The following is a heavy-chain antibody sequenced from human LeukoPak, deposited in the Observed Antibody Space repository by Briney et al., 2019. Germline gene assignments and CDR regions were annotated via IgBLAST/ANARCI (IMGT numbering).Heavy chain of an antibody. CDR1: GFSLSTRGVG. CDR3: ASSRYDILTGHYNFDY. D-gene: IGHD3-9*01. V-gene: IGHV2-5*01. CDR2: IYWNNDN. J-gene: IGHJ4*02. Sequence: SGPTLVNPTQTLTLTCTFSGFSLSTRGVGVGWIRQPPGKAPELLALIYWNNDNRYSPSLKSRLTITKDTSKNQVVLTMTNMDPVDTATYYCASSRYDILTGHYNFDYWGQGTLVTVSS.